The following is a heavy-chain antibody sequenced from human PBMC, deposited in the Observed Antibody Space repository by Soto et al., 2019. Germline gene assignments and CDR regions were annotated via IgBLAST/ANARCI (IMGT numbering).Heavy chain of an antibody. J-gene: IGHJ6*02. CDR1: GGSISSSNW. D-gene: IGHD3-10*01. Sequence: QVQLQESGPGLVEPSGTLSLTCAVSGGSISSSNWWTWVRQSPGKGLEWIGESHHSGITNYNPSLKGRVTISLDMPKNQFSLRLTSVTAADTALYYCARCAYGSFTFGLDVWGQGPTVAVSS. CDR3: ARCAYGSFTFGLDV. V-gene: IGHV4-4*02. CDR2: SHHSGIT.